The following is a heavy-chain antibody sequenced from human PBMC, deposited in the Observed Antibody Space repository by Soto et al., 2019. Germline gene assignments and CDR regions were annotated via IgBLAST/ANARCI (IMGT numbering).Heavy chain of an antibody. V-gene: IGHV3-23*01. D-gene: IGHD2-8*01. J-gene: IGHJ4*02. CDR1: GFTFDDYG. CDR2: ISGIGVST. CDR3: AGSYCTNGVCYFSY. Sequence: GGSLRLSCAASGFTFDDYGMSWVRQAPGKGLEWVSGISGIGVSTYYADSVKGRFTISRDNSKNTLYLQMNSLRAEDTAVYYCAGSYCTNGVCYFSYWGQGTLVTVSS.